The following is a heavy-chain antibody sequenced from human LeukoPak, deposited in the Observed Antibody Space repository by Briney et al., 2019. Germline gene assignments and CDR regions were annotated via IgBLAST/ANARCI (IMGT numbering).Heavy chain of an antibody. D-gene: IGHD2-15*01. CDR2: ISAYNGNT. J-gene: IGHJ4*02. V-gene: IGHV1-18*01. CDR1: GYTFTSYG. CDR3: ARDRIGDEEFDY. Sequence: ASVKVSCKASGYTFTSYGISWVRQAPGQGLEWMGWISAYNGNTNYAQKLQGRVTMTRDMSTSTVYMELSSLRSEDTAVYYCARDRIGDEEFDYWGQGTLVTVSS.